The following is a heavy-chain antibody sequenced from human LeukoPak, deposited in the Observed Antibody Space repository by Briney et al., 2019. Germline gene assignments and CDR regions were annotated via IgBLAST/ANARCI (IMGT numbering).Heavy chain of an antibody. D-gene: IGHD5-24*01. V-gene: IGHV4-59*01. CDR2: IYYSGST. J-gene: IGHJ4*02. Sequence: SETLSLTCTVSGGSISSYYWSWIRQPPGKGLEWIGYIYYSGSTNYNPSLKSRVTISVDTSKNQFSLKLSSVTAADTAAYYCASSDGYNPHFDYWGQGTLATVSS. CDR1: GGSISSYY. CDR3: ASSDGYNPHFDY.